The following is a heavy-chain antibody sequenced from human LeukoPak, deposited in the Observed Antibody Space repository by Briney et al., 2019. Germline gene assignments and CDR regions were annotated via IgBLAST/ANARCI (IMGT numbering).Heavy chain of an antibody. D-gene: IGHD3-22*01. CDR3: AKYSHDSSGSYDY. Sequence: PGGTLRLSCAASGFTFSNAWMTWVRQAPGQGLEWVARIKSKTDGETTDYAAHVKGRFTISRDDSKNTLYLQMNSLRAEDTAGYYCAKYSHDSSGSYDYWGQGTLVTVSS. J-gene: IGHJ4*02. V-gene: IGHV3-15*01. CDR1: GFTFSNAW. CDR2: IKSKTDGETT.